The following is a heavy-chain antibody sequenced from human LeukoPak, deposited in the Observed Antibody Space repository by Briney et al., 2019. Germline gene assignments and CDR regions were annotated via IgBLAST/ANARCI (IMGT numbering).Heavy chain of an antibody. CDR1: GGSISSYY. D-gene: IGHD3-10*01. J-gene: IGHJ3*02. Sequence: PETLSLTCTVSGGSISSYYWSWIRQPPGKGLEWIGEINHSGSTNYNPSLKSRVTISVDTSKNQFSLKLSSVTAADTAVYYCARGGGLLWFGEPRNAFDIWGQGTMVTVSS. CDR3: ARGGGLLWFGEPRNAFDI. V-gene: IGHV4-34*01. CDR2: INHSGST.